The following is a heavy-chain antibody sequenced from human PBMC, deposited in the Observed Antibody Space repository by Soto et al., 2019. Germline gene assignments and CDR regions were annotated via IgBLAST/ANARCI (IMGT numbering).Heavy chain of an antibody. V-gene: IGHV1-69*01. J-gene: IGHJ4*02. CDR3: ARDGGRHSGGIDY. CDR2: IIPIFGTA. CDR1: GGTFSSYS. D-gene: IGHD1-26*01. Sequence: QVQLVQSGAEVKKPGSSVKVSCKASGGTFSSYSINWVRQAPGQGLEWMGEIIPIFGTANYAQKFQGRVTITADESTSTAYMELSSLRCEGTAVYYCARDGGRHSGGIDYWGQGTLVTVSS.